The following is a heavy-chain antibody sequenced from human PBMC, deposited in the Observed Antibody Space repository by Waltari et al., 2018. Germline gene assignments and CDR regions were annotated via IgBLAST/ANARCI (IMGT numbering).Heavy chain of an antibody. CDR3: ASGGHVDY. Sequence: EVKLVESGGTLVQSGGSLRLSCAVSGFTFGRFWMTWVRQAPGKGLEWVANINQDGSEKHYVDSVKGRFTISRDNAKNSLSLQMNSLRAEDTAVYYCASGGHVDYCGQGTLVTVSS. V-gene: IGHV3-7*01. CDR1: GFTFGRFW. J-gene: IGHJ4*02. CDR2: INQDGSEK.